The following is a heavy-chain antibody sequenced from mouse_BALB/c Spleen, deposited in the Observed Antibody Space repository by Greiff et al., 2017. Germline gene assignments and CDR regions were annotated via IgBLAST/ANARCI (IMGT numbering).Heavy chain of an antibody. Sequence: QVQLQQSGAELVRPGSSVKISCKASGYAFSSYWMNWVKQRPGQGLEWIGQIYPGDGDTNYNGKFKGKATLTADKSSSTAYMQLSSLTSEDSAVYFGAKRGDYYGSSYFDYWGQGTTLTVSS. CDR3: AKRGDYYGSSYFDY. CDR1: GYAFSSYW. D-gene: IGHD1-1*01. V-gene: IGHV1-80*01. J-gene: IGHJ2*01. CDR2: IYPGDGDT.